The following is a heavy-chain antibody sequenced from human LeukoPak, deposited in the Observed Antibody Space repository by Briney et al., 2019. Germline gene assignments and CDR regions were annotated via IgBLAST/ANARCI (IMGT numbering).Heavy chain of an antibody. CDR2: INHSGST. J-gene: IGHJ5*02. D-gene: IGHD3-10*01. Sequence: SETLSLTCAVYGGSFRGYYWSWIRQPPGKGREWIGEINHSGSTNYNPSLKSRVTISVDTTKNQFSLKLSSVTAADTAVYYCARGPRGYYGSGSYYNWFDPWGQGTLVTVSS. CDR3: ARGPRGYYGSGSYYNWFDP. CDR1: GGSFRGYY. V-gene: IGHV4-34*01.